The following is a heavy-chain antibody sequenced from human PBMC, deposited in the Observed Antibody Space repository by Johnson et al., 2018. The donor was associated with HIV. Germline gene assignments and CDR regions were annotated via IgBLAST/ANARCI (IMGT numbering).Heavy chain of an antibody. CDR2: ISWDGSGT. J-gene: IGHJ3*02. D-gene: IGHD6-6*01. CDR3: VKVLYSSPSDAFDI. Sequence: VQLVESGGGLVQPGGSLRLSCAASGFTFGDYTMNWVRQAPGKGLEWVSIISWDGSGTYYADSVKGRFTISRDNAKNTLFLQMNSLRAEDTAVYYCVKVLYSSPSDAFDIWGQGKMVTFS. V-gene: IGHV3-48*01. CDR1: GFTFGDYT.